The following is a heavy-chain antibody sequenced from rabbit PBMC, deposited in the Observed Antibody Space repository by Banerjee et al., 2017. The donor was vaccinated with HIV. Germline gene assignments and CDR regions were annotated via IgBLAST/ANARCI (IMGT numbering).Heavy chain of an antibody. D-gene: IGHD1-1*01. V-gene: IGHV1S40*01. CDR2: IYAGSSGST. J-gene: IGHJ3*01. CDR3: ARGATTSGYYIRRLDL. CDR1: GFSFSSSYY. Sequence: QSLEESGGDLVKPGASLTLTCTASGFSFSSSYYMCWVRQAPGKGLEWIACIYAGSSGSTYYASWAKGRFTISKTSSTTLTLQMTSLTAADTATYFCARGATTSGYYIRRLDLWGQGTLVTVS.